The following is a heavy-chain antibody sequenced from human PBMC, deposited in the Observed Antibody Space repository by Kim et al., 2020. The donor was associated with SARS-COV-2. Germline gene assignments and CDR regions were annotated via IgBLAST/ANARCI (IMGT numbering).Heavy chain of an antibody. Sequence: SVKGRFTISRDNSKNTLYLQMSSLRAEDTAVYYCVKAVLVRGVIGNDADYWGQGTLVTVSS. D-gene: IGHD3-10*01. J-gene: IGHJ4*02. CDR3: VKAVLVRGVIGNDADY. V-gene: IGHV3-64D*06.